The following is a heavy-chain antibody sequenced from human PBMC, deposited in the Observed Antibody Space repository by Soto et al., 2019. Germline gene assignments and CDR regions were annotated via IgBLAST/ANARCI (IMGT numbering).Heavy chain of an antibody. CDR2: ISYDGSEK. V-gene: IGHV3-30-3*01. CDR3: ARGGGFCGADCYKGGIDY. Sequence: PGGSLRLSCAASGFTFSPYTMHWVRQTPGKGLGWVAVISYDGSEKYYAGSVRGRFTISRDNSKNTLFLQMNSLRAEDTALYYCARGGGFCGADCYKGGIDYWGQGALVTVSS. D-gene: IGHD2-21*02. CDR1: GFTFSPYT. J-gene: IGHJ4*02.